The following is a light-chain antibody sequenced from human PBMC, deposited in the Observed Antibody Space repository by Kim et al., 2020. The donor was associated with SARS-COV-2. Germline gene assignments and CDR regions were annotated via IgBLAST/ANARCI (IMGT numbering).Light chain of an antibody. Sequence: EIVLTQSPATLSLSPGERATLSCRASQSVSSYLAWYQQKPGQAPKLLIYDASNRATGIPARFSGSGSGTDFTLTISSLEPEDFAVYYCHQRYKWWTFGQGTKVDIK. CDR3: HQRYKWWT. V-gene: IGKV3-11*01. CDR1: QSVSSY. J-gene: IGKJ1*01. CDR2: DAS.